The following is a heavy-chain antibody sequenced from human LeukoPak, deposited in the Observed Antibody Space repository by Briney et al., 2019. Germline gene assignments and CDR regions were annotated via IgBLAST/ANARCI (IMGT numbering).Heavy chain of an antibody. CDR1: GGSFSGYY. Sequence: SETLSLTCAVYGGSFSGYYWSWLRQPPGKGLEWIGEINHSGSTNYNPSLKSRVTISVDTSKNQFSLKLSSVTAADTAVYYCATLTRGYYYGSGSYNYWGQGALVTVSS. CDR3: ATLTRGYYYGSGSYNY. V-gene: IGHV4-34*01. J-gene: IGHJ4*02. CDR2: INHSGST. D-gene: IGHD3-10*01.